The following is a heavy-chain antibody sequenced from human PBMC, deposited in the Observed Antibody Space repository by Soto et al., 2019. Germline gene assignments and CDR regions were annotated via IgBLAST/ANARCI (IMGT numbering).Heavy chain of an antibody. Sequence: GDSLEISYKGAGYSFTSYWISRVRQMGGEGGGWGGRIDPSGSYTNYSQSFQGKVTISADKSISTAYLQWSSRKGSAPALYHRARHHRAYYYDRSCFNWFDPWGQGTLVTVSS. CDR1: GYSFTSYW. CDR2: IDPSGSYT. D-gene: IGHD3-22*01. J-gene: IGHJ5*02. V-gene: IGHV5-10-1*04. CDR3: ARHHRAYYYDRSCFNWFDP.